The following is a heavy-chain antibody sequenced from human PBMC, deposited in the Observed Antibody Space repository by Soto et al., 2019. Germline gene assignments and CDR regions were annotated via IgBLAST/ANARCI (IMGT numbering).Heavy chain of an antibody. J-gene: IGHJ5*02. D-gene: IGHD6-13*01. V-gene: IGHV3-48*01. CDR1: GFPFSSSS. Sequence: GSLRLSCAASGFPFSSSSMNWVRQAPGKGLEWVSYISSSSSTIYYADSVKGRFTISRDNAKNSLYLQMNSLRAEDTAVYYCARHPERIAEIGWFDPWGQGTLVTVSS. CDR2: ISSSSSTI. CDR3: ARHPERIAEIGWFDP.